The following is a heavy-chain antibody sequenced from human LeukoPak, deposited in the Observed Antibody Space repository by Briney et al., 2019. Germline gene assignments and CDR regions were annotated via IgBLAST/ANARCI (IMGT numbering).Heavy chain of an antibody. V-gene: IGHV3-21*01. CDR3: ARAPIADLRSNWFDP. Sequence: GGSLRLSCAASGFTFSSYSMKWVRQAPGKGLEGVSSICSSSSYIYYADSVKGRFTISRDNAKNSLYLQMNSLRAEDTAVYYCARAPIADLRSNWFDPWGQGTLVTVSS. J-gene: IGHJ5*02. D-gene: IGHD6-13*01. CDR2: ICSSSSYI. CDR1: GFTFSSYS.